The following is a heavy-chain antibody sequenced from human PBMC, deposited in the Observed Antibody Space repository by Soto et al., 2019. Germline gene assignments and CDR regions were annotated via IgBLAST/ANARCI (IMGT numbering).Heavy chain of an antibody. CDR1: GYSFTSYW. D-gene: IGHD6-13*01. V-gene: IGHV5-51*03. CDR2: IYPGDSDT. Sequence: PGESLKISCKGSGYSFTSYWIGWVRQMPGKGLEWMGIIYPGDSDTRYSPSFPVNVTISAAKSISPAYLQQSRLKASATAMYYCARLPRCCRGAADTTESMFAAGGQGTLVGVSS. CDR3: ARLPRCCRGAADTTESMFAA. J-gene: IGHJ4*02.